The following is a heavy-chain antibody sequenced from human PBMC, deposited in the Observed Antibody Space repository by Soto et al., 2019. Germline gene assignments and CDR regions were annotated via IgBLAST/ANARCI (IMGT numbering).Heavy chain of an antibody. CDR1: GFSFSSDS. J-gene: IGHJ5*01. D-gene: IGHD1-7*01. CDR3: ARDPPTGTTLDWVDS. CDR2: ISSSGSFM. V-gene: IGHV3-21*01. Sequence: GGSLRLSCAASGFSFSSDSMGWVRQAPGKGLEWVSSISSSGSFMNYADSVKGRFTISRDNAKNSLYLQMSGLKDEDTAVYYCARDPPTGTTLDWVDSWGQGTLVTVSS.